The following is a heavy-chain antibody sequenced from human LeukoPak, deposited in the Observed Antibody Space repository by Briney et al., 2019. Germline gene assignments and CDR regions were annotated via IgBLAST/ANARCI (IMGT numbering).Heavy chain of an antibody. Sequence: PGGSLRLSCAASGFTFSNYEINWVRQAPGKGLEGVSYISSSGFTIYYADSVKGRFTISRDNAKNSLYLQMSSLRAEDTAVYYCAKYRGFGDSYDSWGQGTLVTVSS. CDR1: GFTFSNYE. CDR3: AKYRGFGDSYDS. CDR2: ISSSGFTI. V-gene: IGHV3-48*03. D-gene: IGHD3-10*01. J-gene: IGHJ4*02.